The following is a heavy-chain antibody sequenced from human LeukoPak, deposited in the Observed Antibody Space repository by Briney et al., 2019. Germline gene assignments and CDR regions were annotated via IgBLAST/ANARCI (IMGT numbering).Heavy chain of an antibody. V-gene: IGHV3-74*01. CDR1: GFTSSSSW. D-gene: IGHD4-17*01. Sequence: GGSLRLSCAASGFTSSSSWMHWVRQPPGKGRVWVSRINSDGSSTSYADSVKGRFTISRDNAKNTLYLQMNSLRAEDTAVYYCARVEYDYGDYFRSWGQGTLVTVSS. CDR2: INSDGSST. J-gene: IGHJ4*02. CDR3: ARVEYDYGDYFRS.